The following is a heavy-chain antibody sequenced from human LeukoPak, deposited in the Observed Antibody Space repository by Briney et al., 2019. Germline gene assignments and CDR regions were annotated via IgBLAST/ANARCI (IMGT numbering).Heavy chain of an antibody. CDR2: ITNDGNTR. V-gene: IGHV3-74*01. Sequence: PGESLRLSCAASGFTFRTYWMHWVRQAPGKGLVWVSRITNDGNTRTYVDSVKGRFTISRDNAKNTLYLQMNSLRAEDTAVYYCTREVSGSSYFDYWGQGTLVTVSS. CDR1: GFTFRTYW. J-gene: IGHJ4*02. CDR3: TREVSGSSYFDY. D-gene: IGHD1-26*01.